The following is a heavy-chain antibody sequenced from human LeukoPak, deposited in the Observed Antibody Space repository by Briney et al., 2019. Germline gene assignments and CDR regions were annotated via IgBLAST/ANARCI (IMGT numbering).Heavy chain of an antibody. Sequence: SVKVSCKASGGTFSSYAISWVRQAPGQGLEWMGGIIPIFGTANYAQKFQGRATITTDESTSTAYMELSSLRSEDTAVYYCASGGSGSYYNEPVDYWGQGTLVTVSS. CDR2: IIPIFGTA. V-gene: IGHV1-69*05. J-gene: IGHJ4*02. CDR3: ASGGSGSYYNEPVDY. D-gene: IGHD3-10*01. CDR1: GGTFSSYA.